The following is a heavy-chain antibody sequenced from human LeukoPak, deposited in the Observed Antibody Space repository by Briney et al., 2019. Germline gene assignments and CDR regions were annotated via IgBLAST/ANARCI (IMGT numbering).Heavy chain of an antibody. Sequence: GGSLRLSCAASGFTFSNAWMSWVRQAPGKGLEWVCRIKSKTDGGTTDYAAPVKGRFTISRDDSKNTLYLQMNSLKTEDTAVYYCTTNVLRYFDWLGIDYWGQGTLVTVSS. J-gene: IGHJ4*02. V-gene: IGHV3-15*01. D-gene: IGHD3-9*01. CDR1: GFTFSNAW. CDR3: TTNVLRYFDWLGIDY. CDR2: IKSKTDGGTT.